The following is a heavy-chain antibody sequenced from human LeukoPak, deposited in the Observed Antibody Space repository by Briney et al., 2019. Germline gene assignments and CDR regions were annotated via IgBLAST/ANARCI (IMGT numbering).Heavy chain of an antibody. CDR2: IIPIFGTA. Sequence: SVKVSCKASGGTFSSYAISWVRQAPGQGLEWMGGIIPIFGTANYAQKFQGRVTITADESTSTAYMELSSLRSEDTAVYYCARSRIAAAHFDYWGQGTLVAVSS. J-gene: IGHJ4*02. V-gene: IGHV1-69*13. CDR1: GGTFSSYA. CDR3: ARSRIAAAHFDY. D-gene: IGHD6-13*01.